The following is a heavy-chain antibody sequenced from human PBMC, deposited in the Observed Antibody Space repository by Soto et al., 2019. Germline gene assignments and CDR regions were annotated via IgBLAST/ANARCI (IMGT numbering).Heavy chain of an antibody. J-gene: IGHJ5*02. V-gene: IGHV4-31*03. Sequence: QVQLQESGPGLVKPSQTLSLTCTFAGGSISSGGYYWRWIRQHPGKGLEMIGYIYYSWSTYYTQSLKSRVTISVDTSKNQFSLKLSAVTAADTAVYACARSIGPWGQVNLFAVSS. CDR3: ARSIGP. CDR1: GGSISSGGYY. CDR2: IYYSWST.